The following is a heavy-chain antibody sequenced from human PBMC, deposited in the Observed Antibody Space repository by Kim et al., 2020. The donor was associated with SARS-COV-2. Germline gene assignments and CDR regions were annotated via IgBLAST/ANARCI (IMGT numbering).Heavy chain of an antibody. CDR3: ARGGGYDFFDY. Sequence: SETLSLTCAVYGGSFSGYYWSWIRQPPGKGLEWIGEINHSVSTNYNPSLKSRVTISVDTSKNQFSLKLSSVTATDTAVYYCARGGGYDFFDYWGQGTLVTVSS. J-gene: IGHJ4*02. V-gene: IGHV4-34*01. CDR2: INHSVST. CDR1: GGSFSGYY. D-gene: IGHD5-12*01.